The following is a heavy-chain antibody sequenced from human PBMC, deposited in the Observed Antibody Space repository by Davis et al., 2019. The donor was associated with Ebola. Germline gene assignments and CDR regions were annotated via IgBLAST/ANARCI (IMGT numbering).Heavy chain of an antibody. CDR2: ISYDGSNK. Sequence: GESLKISCAASGFTFSSYGMHWVRQAPGKGLEWVTVISYDGSNKYYADSVKGRFTISRDNSKNTLYLQMNSLRAEDTAVYYCARVAAGGGGFDYWGQGTLVTVSS. J-gene: IGHJ4*02. V-gene: IGHV3-30*03. D-gene: IGHD2-15*01. CDR3: ARVAAGGGGFDY. CDR1: GFTFSSYG.